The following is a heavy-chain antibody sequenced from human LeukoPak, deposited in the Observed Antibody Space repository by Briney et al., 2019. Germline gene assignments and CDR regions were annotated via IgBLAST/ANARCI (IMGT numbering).Heavy chain of an antibody. CDR3: ARGFCSSVDCHRYYYHYMDV. CDR2: ISPYNCNT. CDR1: DNSFTNYG. Sequence: ASVKVSCKASDNSFTNYGVSWVRQAPGQGLEWLGWISPYNCNTIYSPEVQGRVTLTLDTSARTAYMELRSLRSDDTAIYYCARGFCSSVDCHRYYYHYMDVWGKGTTVTLSS. D-gene: IGHD2-2*01. J-gene: IGHJ6*03. V-gene: IGHV1-18*01.